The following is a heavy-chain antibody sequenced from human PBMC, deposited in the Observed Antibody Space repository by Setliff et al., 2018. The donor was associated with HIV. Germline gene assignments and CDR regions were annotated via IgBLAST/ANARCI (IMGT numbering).Heavy chain of an antibody. J-gene: IGHJ6*03. CDR1: GGSISSGGYY. V-gene: IGHV4-61*09. D-gene: IGHD3-3*01. Sequence: SETLSLTCTVSGGSISSGGYYWSWIRQHPGKGLEWIGHIHTSGSTNYNPSLKSRVTISVDTSKNQFSLKLSSVTAADTAVYYCASYDFWSDYFYMDVWGKGTTVTVSS. CDR3: ASYDFWSDYFYMDV. CDR2: IHTSGST.